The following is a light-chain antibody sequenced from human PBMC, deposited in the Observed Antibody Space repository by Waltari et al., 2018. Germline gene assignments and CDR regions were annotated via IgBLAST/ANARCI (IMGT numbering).Light chain of an antibody. CDR1: QSVSSHF. J-gene: IGKJ4*01. V-gene: IGKV3-20*01. CDR3: QQYVSSPLT. CDR2: GAS. Sequence: EIVLTQSPGTLSLSPGERATLSCRASQSVSSHFSAWYQQKPGQAPRLLIYGASSRATGIPDRFSGSGSGTGFTLTISRLEPEDFAVYYCQQYVSSPLTFGGGTKVEIK.